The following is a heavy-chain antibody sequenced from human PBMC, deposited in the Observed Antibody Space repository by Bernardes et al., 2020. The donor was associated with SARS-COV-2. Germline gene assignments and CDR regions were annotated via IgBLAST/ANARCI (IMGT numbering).Heavy chain of an antibody. J-gene: IGHJ4*02. V-gene: IGHV3-74*01. CDR1: GFTLSSYW. Sequence: SLRLSCAASGFTLSSYWMHWVRQGPGRGLVWVSRISSGGSETSYADSVKGRFTISRDNAKNTLYLQMNSLRAEDTAVYYCARSDGCGGDCYDRHYDYWGQGTLVTVSS. CDR2: ISSGGSET. CDR3: ARSDGCGGDCYDRHYDY. D-gene: IGHD2-21*02.